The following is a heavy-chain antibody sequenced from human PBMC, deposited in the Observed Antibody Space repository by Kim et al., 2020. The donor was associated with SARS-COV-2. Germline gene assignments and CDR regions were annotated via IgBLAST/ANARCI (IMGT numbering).Heavy chain of an antibody. CDR1: GFTFSTSG. Sequence: GGSLRLSCAASGFTFSTSGMHWVRQAPGKGLEWVAVISYDANNKYYADSVKGRFTISRDNSKNTLYLEMNSLRAEDTALYYCAKGGSSRSYSPGDYWGQG. CDR3: AKGGSSRSYSPGDY. D-gene: IGHD2-2*01. CDR2: ISYDANNK. J-gene: IGHJ4*02. V-gene: IGHV3-30*18.